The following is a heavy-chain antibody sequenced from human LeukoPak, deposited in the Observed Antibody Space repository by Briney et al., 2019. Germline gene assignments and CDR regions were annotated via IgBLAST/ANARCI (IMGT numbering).Heavy chain of an antibody. D-gene: IGHD4-23*01. J-gene: IGHJ4*02. CDR1: GGSISSYY. CDR2: IFYSGST. Sequence: PETLSLTCSVSGGSISSYYWSWIRQPPGKGLEWIGYIFYSGSTKYNPSLESRVTISVDTSKNQFSLKLSSVTAADTAVYYCARAPPVLGGIPDYWGQGTLVTDSS. V-gene: IGHV4-59*01. CDR3: ARAPPVLGGIPDY.